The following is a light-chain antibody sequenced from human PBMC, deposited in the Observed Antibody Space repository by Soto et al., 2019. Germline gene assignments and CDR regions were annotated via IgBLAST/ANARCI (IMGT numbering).Light chain of an antibody. Sequence: ETLMTQSPDTLSVSPGERATLSFWASQSVSSSHLAWYQQKPGQAPRLLISGASSRATGIPDRFTGSGSGTDFTLTISGLEPEDFAVYYCQQYGSSPRTFGQGTKVDIK. CDR2: GAS. CDR1: QSVSSSH. CDR3: QQYGSSPRT. V-gene: IGKV3-20*01. J-gene: IGKJ1*01.